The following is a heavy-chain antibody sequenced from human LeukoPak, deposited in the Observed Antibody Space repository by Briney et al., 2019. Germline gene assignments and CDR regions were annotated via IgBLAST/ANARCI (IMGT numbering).Heavy chain of an antibody. Sequence: GGSLRLSCAASGFTVSNAWMSWVRQAPGKGLEWVGRIKSKTDGETTDYAAPVKGRFTISRDDSKNTLYLQMNSLKTEDTAVYYCTTVYSDSSGYYFNYCDYWGQGTLVTVST. V-gene: IGHV3-15*01. J-gene: IGHJ4*02. CDR1: GFTVSNAW. CDR3: TTVYSDSSGYYFNYCDY. D-gene: IGHD3-22*01. CDR2: IKSKTDGETT.